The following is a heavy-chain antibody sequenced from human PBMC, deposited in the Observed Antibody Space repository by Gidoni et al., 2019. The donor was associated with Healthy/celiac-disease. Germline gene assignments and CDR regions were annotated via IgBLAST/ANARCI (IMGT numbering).Heavy chain of an antibody. D-gene: IGHD6-19*01. CDR1: GGSLSSYH. J-gene: IGHJ5*02. CDR2: IYYSGST. Sequence: QVQLQESGPGLVKPSETLSLTCTVPGGSLSSYHWSWIRQPPGKGLGWIGYIYYSGSTNYNPSLKSRVTISVDTSKIQFSLKLGSVTAADTAVYYCARSKQWLRLGWFDPWGQGTLVTVSS. V-gene: IGHV4-59*01. CDR3: ARSKQWLRLGWFDP.